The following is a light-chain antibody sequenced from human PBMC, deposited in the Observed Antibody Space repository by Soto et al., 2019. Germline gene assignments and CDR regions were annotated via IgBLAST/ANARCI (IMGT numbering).Light chain of an antibody. V-gene: IGKV4-1*01. CDR2: WAS. J-gene: IGKJ5*01. CDR1: QSVLYRSNNKNY. Sequence: DIVMTQSPDSLAVSLGERATINCKSSQSVLYRSNNKNYLGWWQQKPGQPPKLLIHWASTREFGVPDRFSGSGSGTHFTLTISSLQAEDVAVYYCQQYYSTPITFGQGTRLEIK. CDR3: QQYYSTPIT.